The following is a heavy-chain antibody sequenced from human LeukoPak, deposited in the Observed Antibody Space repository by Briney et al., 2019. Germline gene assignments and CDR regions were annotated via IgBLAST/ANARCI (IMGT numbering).Heavy chain of an antibody. CDR3: ARLAYYDFWSGYYVDV. Sequence: PSETLSLTCTVSGVSISSNNYYWGWSRQPPGEGLEWIGTVYYSGITYYTPSLKSRLTISVDTYKNQFSLKLNSVTALDPSMYYCARLAYYDFWSGYYVDVWGKGTTVTVSS. CDR1: GVSISSNNYY. D-gene: IGHD3-3*01. CDR2: VYYSGIT. V-gene: IGHV4-39*01. J-gene: IGHJ6*04.